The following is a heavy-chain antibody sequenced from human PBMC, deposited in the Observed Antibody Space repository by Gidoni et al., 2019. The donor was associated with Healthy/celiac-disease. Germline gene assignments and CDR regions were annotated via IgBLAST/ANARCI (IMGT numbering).Heavy chain of an antibody. Sequence: QVQLQQWGAGLLKPSETLSLTCAVYGGSFSGYYWSWIRQPPGKGLEWIGEINHSGSTNYNPSLKSRVTISVETSKNQFSPKLSSVTAADTAVYYCARKRSWSRLFDYWGQGTLVTVSS. V-gene: IGHV4-34*01. CDR1: GGSFSGYY. D-gene: IGHD6-13*01. CDR3: ARKRSWSRLFDY. J-gene: IGHJ4*02. CDR2: INHSGST.